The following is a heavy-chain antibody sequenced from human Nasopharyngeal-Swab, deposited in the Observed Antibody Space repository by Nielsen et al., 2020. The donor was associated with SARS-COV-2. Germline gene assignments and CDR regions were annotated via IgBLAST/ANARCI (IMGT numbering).Heavy chain of an antibody. V-gene: IGHV3-33*01. Sequence: GESLQISCVASGFTFSSYGMHWVRQAPGKGLEWVAVIWYDGSNKYYADSVKGRFTISRDNSKNTLYLQMNSLRAEDTAVYYCARDQGYMDVWGKGTTVTVSS. CDR1: GFTFSSYG. CDR3: ARDQGYMDV. CDR2: IWYDGSNK. J-gene: IGHJ6*03.